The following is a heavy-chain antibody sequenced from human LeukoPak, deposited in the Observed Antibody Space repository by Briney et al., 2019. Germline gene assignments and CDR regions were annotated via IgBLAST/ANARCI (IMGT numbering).Heavy chain of an antibody. V-gene: IGHV3-21*06. Sequence: WGSLTLSCTASGRTFSTSGFNWVRQAPATGLEWVGSIGPTGSDRYHADSIKGRFTISRDNCNNCLSPQVNSLRSADTALYNCAPETNGRHYYSWGQGTLLTASS. J-gene: IGHJ1*01. D-gene: IGHD3-10*01. CDR2: IGPTGSDR. CDR3: APETNGRHYYS. CDR1: GRTFSTSG.